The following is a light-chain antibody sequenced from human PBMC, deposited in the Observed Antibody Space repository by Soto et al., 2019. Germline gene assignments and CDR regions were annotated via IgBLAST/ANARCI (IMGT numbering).Light chain of an antibody. CDR3: QSYYSSNFVV. CDR2: EDD. Sequence: NFMLTQPHSVSESPGKTVNISCTRSGGSIASNYVQWYRQRPGSAPIIVIYEDDQRPSGVPDRISGSIDSSSNSASLTISGLRTEDEADYYCQSYYSSNFVVFGGGTKLTVL. V-gene: IGLV6-57*03. J-gene: IGLJ2*01. CDR1: GGSIASNY.